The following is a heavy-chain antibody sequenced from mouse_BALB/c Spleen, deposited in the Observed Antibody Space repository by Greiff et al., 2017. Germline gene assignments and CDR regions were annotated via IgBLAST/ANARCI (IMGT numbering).Heavy chain of an antibody. CDR1: GFSLTSYG. V-gene: IGHV2-3*01. CDR3: AKPGWELAWFAY. D-gene: IGHD2-3*01. Sequence: VKLVESGPGLVAPSQSLSITCTVSGFSLTSYGVSWVRQPPGKGLEWLGVIWGDGSTNYHSALIFRLSIGKDNSKSQVFLKLNSLQTDDTATYYCAKPGWELAWFAYWGQGTLVSVSA. J-gene: IGHJ3*01. CDR2: IWGDGST.